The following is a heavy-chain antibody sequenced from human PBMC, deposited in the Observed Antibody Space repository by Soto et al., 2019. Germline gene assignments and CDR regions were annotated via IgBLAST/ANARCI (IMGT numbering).Heavy chain of an antibody. V-gene: IGHV3-7*03. Sequence: PGGSLRLSCVASGFPVSSCAMTWVRQAPGKGLEWVANIKQDGSETNYVDSVKGRFTISRDNAKNSLYLEMNNLRVEDTAIYYCPIWYAAEVWGQGRXVTVSS. CDR1: GFPVSSCA. J-gene: IGHJ6*02. CDR2: IKQDGSET. D-gene: IGHD3-10*01. CDR3: PIWYAAEV.